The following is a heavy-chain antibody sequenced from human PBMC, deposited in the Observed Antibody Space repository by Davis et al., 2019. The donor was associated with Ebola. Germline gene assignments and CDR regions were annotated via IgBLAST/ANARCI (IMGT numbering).Heavy chain of an antibody. CDR1: GFTFSSYW. V-gene: IGHV3-74*01. CDR2: INPNGGRT. Sequence: GESLKISCAASGFTFSSYWMHWVRQAPGKGLVWVSRINPNGGRTGYADSVKGRFTISRDNAKNTLYLKMNSLKAEDTAVYYCARDFDRVREWGQGTLVTVSS. J-gene: IGHJ4*02. CDR3: ARDFDRVRE. D-gene: IGHD3-22*01.